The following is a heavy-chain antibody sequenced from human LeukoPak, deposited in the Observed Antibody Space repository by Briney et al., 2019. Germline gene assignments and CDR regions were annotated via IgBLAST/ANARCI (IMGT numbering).Heavy chain of an antibody. CDR3: ARDSRRLWFGESENFDY. V-gene: IGHV4-34*01. D-gene: IGHD3-10*01. Sequence: SETLSLTCAVYGGSFSGYYWSWIRQPPGKGLEWIGEINHSGSTNYNPSLKSRVTISVDTSKNQFSLKLSSVTAADTAVYYCARDSRRLWFGESENFDYWGQGTLVTVSS. CDR2: INHSGST. CDR1: GGSFSGYY. J-gene: IGHJ4*02.